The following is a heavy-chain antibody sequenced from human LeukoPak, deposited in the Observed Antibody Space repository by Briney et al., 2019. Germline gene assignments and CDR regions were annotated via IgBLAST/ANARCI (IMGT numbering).Heavy chain of an antibody. V-gene: IGHV3-33*01. CDR2: IWYDGSNK. Sequence: PGGSLRPSFAASGFTFSSYGMHWVRQAPGKGLGWVAVIWYDGSNKYYADSVKGRFTISRDNSKNTLYLQMNSLRAEDTAVYYCARARSSWIFDYWGQGTLVTVSS. CDR3: ARARSSWIFDY. CDR1: GFTFSSYG. D-gene: IGHD6-13*01. J-gene: IGHJ4*02.